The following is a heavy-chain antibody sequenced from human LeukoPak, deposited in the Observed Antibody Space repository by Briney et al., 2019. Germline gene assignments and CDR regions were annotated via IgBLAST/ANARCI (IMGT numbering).Heavy chain of an antibody. J-gene: IGHJ5*02. CDR3: ASSPSYCSGGSCYPNWFDP. D-gene: IGHD2-15*01. CDR1: GGSISSYY. Sequence: SETLSLTCTVSGGSISSYYWGWIRQPPGKGLEWIGYIYYSGSTNYNPSLKSRVTISVDTSKNQFSLKLSSVTAADTAVYYCASSPSYCSGGSCYPNWFDPWGQGTLVTVSS. V-gene: IGHV4-59*01. CDR2: IYYSGST.